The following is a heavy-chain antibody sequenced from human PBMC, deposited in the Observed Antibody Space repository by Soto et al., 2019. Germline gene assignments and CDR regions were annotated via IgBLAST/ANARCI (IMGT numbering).Heavy chain of an antibody. CDR2: INHSGST. CDR3: ARGPPYIAAAGTDY. CDR1: GGSFSGYY. Sequence: QVQLQQWGAGLLKPSETLSLTCAVYGGSFSGYYWSWIRQPPGKGLEWIGEINHSGSTNYNPSLKIRVTISVDTSKNQFSLKLSSVTAADTAVYYCARGPPYIAAAGTDYWGQGTLVTVSS. J-gene: IGHJ4*02. D-gene: IGHD6-13*01. V-gene: IGHV4-34*01.